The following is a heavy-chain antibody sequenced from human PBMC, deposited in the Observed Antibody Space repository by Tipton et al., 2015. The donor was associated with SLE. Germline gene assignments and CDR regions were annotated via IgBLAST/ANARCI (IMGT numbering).Heavy chain of an antibody. Sequence: VQLVQSGAEVKKPGESLKISCTASGYRFSSYWIGWVRQMPGKGLEWMGIIYPGDYDTRYSPSFQGQVTISADKSINTAYLQWSSLKASDPAMYYCAREVRDGYNDYFDYWGQGTPVTVSS. J-gene: IGHJ4*02. D-gene: IGHD5-24*01. V-gene: IGHV5-51*01. CDR3: AREVRDGYNDYFDY. CDR1: GYRFSSYW. CDR2: IYPGDYDT.